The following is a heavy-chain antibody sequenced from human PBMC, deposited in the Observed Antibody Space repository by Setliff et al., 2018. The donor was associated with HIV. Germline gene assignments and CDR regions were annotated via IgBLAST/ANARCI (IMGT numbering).Heavy chain of an antibody. V-gene: IGHV1-18*01. J-gene: IGHJ6*03. CDR3: ARDLGYYYYMDV. Sequence: ASVKVSCKASDYTFTSYGISWVRQAPGQGLEWMGWISAYNGNTNYAQKLQGRDTMTTDTSTSTAYMELRSLRSDDTAVYYCARDLGYYYYMDVWGKGTTVTVSS. CDR1: DYTFTSYG. CDR2: ISAYNGNT.